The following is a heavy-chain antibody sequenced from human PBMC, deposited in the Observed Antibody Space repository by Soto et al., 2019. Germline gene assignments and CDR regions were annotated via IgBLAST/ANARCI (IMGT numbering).Heavy chain of an antibody. V-gene: IGHV3-74*01. CDR3: ATDRSRVINSEMISNANHMGV. J-gene: IGHJ6*03. CDR1: GFTFSNYW. CDR2: LDSEGGNT. Sequence: EVQLVESGGALVQPGGSLRLSCAASGFTFSNYWMYWVRQAPVKGLVWVSRLDSEGGNTLYADSVNGRFTISRDNARNTLYLPVDRRRGETTALYYCATDRSRVINSEMISNANHMGVWGKGTTVTVS. D-gene: IGHD4-4*01.